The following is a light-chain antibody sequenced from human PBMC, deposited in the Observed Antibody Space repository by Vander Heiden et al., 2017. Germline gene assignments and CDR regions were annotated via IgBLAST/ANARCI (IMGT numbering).Light chain of an antibody. J-gene: IGKJ5*01. CDR3: QQYNSYSIT. V-gene: IGKV1-5*03. CDR1: QRISSW. Sequence: DIEMTQSPSTLSASVGDRVTITCRASQRISSWLAWYQQRPGKAPKLLIYKASSLESGVPSRFSGSGSGTDFTLTISSLQPDDFATYYCQQYNSYSITFGQGTQLEIK. CDR2: KAS.